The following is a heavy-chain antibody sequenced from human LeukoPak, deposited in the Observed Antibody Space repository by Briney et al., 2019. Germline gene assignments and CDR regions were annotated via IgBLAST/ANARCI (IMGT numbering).Heavy chain of an antibody. D-gene: IGHD2-21*02. Sequence: SQTLSLTCTVSGDSMNSGGHYWTWIRPHPGKGLEWIGHIHYGGFTDYNPSLKTRCVISVDPSKNFFSLDLTSVTAADTAVYFCARSWVETSFFDFWGQGVQVIVSS. CDR2: IHYGGFT. CDR3: ARSWVETSFFDF. CDR1: GDSMNSGGHY. J-gene: IGHJ4*02. V-gene: IGHV4-31*03.